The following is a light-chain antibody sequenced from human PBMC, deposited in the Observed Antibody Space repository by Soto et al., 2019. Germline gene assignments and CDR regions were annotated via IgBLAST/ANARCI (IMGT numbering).Light chain of an antibody. J-gene: IGLJ1*01. V-gene: IGLV2-14*03. CDR3: SAYTVSRTYV. CDR1: SSDVGAYNF. Sequence: QSGLTPAASCSGAPGQSITISCTGTSSDVGAYNFVSWHQQHPGKAPKLMIYNVYDRPSGISYRFSGSKSGNTASLTISGLQGEDEADYYCSAYTVSRTYVFGTGTKVTVL. CDR2: NVY.